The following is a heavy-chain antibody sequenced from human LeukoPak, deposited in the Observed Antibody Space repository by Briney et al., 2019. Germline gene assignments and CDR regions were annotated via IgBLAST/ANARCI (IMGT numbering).Heavy chain of an antibody. CDR2: IYTSGST. J-gene: IGHJ4*02. D-gene: IGHD2-2*01. V-gene: IGHV4-4*07. Sequence: SETLSLTCTVSGNSISSYYWRWIRQPAGKGLEWIGRIYTSGSTNYNPSLKSRVTISVDTSKNQFSLKLSSVTAADTAVYYCARGVVVPAAFPYYCDYWGQGTLVTVSS. CDR1: GNSISSYY. CDR3: ARGVVVPAAFPYYCDY.